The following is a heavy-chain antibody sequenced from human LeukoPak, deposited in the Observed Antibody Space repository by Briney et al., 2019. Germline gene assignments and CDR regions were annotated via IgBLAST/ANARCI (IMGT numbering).Heavy chain of an antibody. V-gene: IGHV3-30-3*01. J-gene: IGHJ4*02. CDR3: ARDLDSSGWYYFDY. D-gene: IGHD6-19*01. CDR2: ISYGGSNK. Sequence: GGSLRLSCAASGFTFSSYAMHWVRQAPGKGLEWVAVISYGGSNKYYADSVKGRFTISRDNSKNTLYLQMNSLRAEDTAVYYCARDLDSSGWYYFDYWGQGTLVTVSS. CDR1: GFTFSSYA.